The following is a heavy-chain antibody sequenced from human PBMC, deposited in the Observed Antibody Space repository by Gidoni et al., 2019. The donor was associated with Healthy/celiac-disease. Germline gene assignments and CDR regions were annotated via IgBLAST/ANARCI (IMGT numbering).Heavy chain of an antibody. CDR3: THSSSWYLDFDY. D-gene: IGHD6-13*01. Sequence: EVKLVESGGGVVQPGGSLRLSCAASGFTVSINYLSWVRQAPGQGLEWVSVIYSGGSTYYADSVKGRFTISRDNSKNTLYLQMNSLRAEDTAVYYCTHSSSWYLDFDYWGQGTLVTVSS. CDR1: GFTVSINY. V-gene: IGHV3-66*02. J-gene: IGHJ4*02. CDR2: IYSGGST.